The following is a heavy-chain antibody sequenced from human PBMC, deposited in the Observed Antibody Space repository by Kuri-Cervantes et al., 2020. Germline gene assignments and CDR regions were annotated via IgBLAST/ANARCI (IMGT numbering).Heavy chain of an antibody. CDR2: IHNNGRT. V-gene: IGHV4-59*01. D-gene: IGHD1-26*01. J-gene: IGHJ4*02. CDR1: GGSIYSYY. Sequence: SETLSLTCTVSGGSIYSYYWSWIRQPPGKGLEWIGYIHNNGRTNYSPSLKSRVTISVDTSKNQFSLKLSSVTAADTAMYYCARTRGTLGVDYWGQGTLVTVSS. CDR3: ARTRGTLGVDY.